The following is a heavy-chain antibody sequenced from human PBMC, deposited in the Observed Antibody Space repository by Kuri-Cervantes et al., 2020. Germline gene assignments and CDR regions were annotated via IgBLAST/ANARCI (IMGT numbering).Heavy chain of an antibody. CDR3: ARDPHPEDYKEYYFDY. D-gene: IGHD4-11*01. CDR1: GFTFDDYG. Sequence: GGSLRLSCAASGFTFDDYGMSWVRQAPGKGLEWVSGINWNGGSTGYADSVKGRFTISRDNAKNSLYLQMNSLRAEDTAVYYCARDPHPEDYKEYYFDYWGQGTLVTVSS. J-gene: IGHJ4*02. CDR2: INWNGGST. V-gene: IGHV3-20*04.